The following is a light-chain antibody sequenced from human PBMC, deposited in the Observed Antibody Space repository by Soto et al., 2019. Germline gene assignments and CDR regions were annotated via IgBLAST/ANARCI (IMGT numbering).Light chain of an antibody. V-gene: IGKV1-27*01. J-gene: IGKJ4*01. CDR3: QKYNSAPLT. Sequence: DIPMTQYPSSLSASLGDRVTITCRASQGIGVYLAWFQQKPGKVPKLLIYAASALQSGVPSRFSGSGSGTDFTLTISSLQPEDIATYYCQKYNSAPLTFGGGTKVDIK. CDR1: QGIGVY. CDR2: AAS.